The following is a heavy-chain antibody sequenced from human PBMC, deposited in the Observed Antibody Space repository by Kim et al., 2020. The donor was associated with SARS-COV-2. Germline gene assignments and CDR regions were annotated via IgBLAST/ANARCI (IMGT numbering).Heavy chain of an antibody. D-gene: IGHD3-10*01. CDR1: GFTFSSYG. V-gene: IGHV3-30*18. Sequence: GGSLRLSCAASGFTFSSYGMHWVRQAPGKGLEWVAVISYDGSNKYYADSVKGRFTISRDNSKNTLYLQMNSLRAEDTAVYYCAKGELWFGELFQIDYWGQRTLVTVSS. CDR2: ISYDGSNK. J-gene: IGHJ4*02. CDR3: AKGELWFGELFQIDY.